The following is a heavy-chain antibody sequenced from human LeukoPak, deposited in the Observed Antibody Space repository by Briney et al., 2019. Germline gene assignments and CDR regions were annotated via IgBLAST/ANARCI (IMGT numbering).Heavy chain of an antibody. D-gene: IGHD3-3*01. CDR1: GGSISSHY. CDR3: ARGTQKPNYDFWSGDYNWFDP. V-gene: IGHV4-59*11. CDR2: IYYSGST. J-gene: IGHJ5*02. Sequence: PSETLSLTCTVSGGSISSHYWSWIRQPPGKGLEWIGYIYYSGSTNYNPSLKSRVTISVDTSKNQFSLKLSSVTAADTAVCYCARGTQKPNYDFWSGDYNWFDPWGQGTLVTVSS.